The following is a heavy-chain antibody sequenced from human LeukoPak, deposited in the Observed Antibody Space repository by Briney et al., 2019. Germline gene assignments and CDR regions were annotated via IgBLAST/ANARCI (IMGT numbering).Heavy chain of an antibody. CDR2: INGDESST. CDR1: AFTFNTYW. J-gene: IGHJ4*02. Sequence: GGSLRLSCAASAFTFNTYWMHWVRHVPGRGLEWVSRINGDESSTNYADSVKGRFTISRDNAKGTLYLHMNSLTAEDTAVYYCARGAKWAYYFDYWGQGTLVTVSS. V-gene: IGHV3-74*01. CDR3: ARGAKWAYYFDY. D-gene: IGHD1-26*01.